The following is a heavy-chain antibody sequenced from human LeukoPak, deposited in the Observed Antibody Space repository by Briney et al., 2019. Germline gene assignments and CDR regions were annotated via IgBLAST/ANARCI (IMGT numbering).Heavy chain of an antibody. V-gene: IGHV1-18*01. CDR3: ARFFPPGIFDY. Sequence: GASVKVSCKASGYTFTSYGISWVRQAPGQGLEWMGWISAYNGNTNYAQKFQGRVTMTRDTSTSTVYMELSSLRSEDTAVYYCARFFPPGIFDYWGQGTLVTVSS. J-gene: IGHJ4*02. CDR1: GYTFTSYG. CDR2: ISAYNGNT. D-gene: IGHD6-13*01.